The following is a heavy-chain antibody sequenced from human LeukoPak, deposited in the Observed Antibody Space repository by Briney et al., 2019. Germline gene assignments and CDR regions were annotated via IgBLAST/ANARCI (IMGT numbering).Heavy chain of an antibody. CDR2: INSDGRST. J-gene: IGHJ4*02. V-gene: IGHV3-74*01. Sequence: GGSLRLSCVASGFTFTNYGMMWVRQAPGKGLVWVSYINSDGRSTTYADSVKGRFTISRDNAKNTLYLQMNSLRAEDTAVYYCTKDDDSTSYYFDYWGQGTLVTVSS. CDR3: TKDDDSTSYYFDY. D-gene: IGHD2-2*01. CDR1: GFTFTNYG.